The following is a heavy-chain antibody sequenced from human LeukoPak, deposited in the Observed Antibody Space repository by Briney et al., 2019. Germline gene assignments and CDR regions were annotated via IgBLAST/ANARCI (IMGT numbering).Heavy chain of an antibody. CDR2: ISYDGSNK. V-gene: IGHV3-30*18. D-gene: IGHD5-12*01. CDR3: AKDLGGNSGYAPAPGY. CDR1: GFTFSSYG. J-gene: IGHJ4*02. Sequence: PGGSLRLSCAASGFTFSSYGMHWVRQAPGKGLEWVAVISYDGSNKYYADSVKGRFTISRDNSKNTLYLQMNSLRAEDTAAYYCAKDLGGNSGYAPAPGYWGQGTLVTVSS.